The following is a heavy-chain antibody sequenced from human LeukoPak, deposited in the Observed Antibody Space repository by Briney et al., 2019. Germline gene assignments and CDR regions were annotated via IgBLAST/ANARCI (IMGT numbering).Heavy chain of an antibody. CDR2: IYHSGST. Sequence: SETLSLTCTVSGYYISSGYYWGWIRQPPGKGLEWIGSIYHSGSTYYNPSLKSRVTISVDTSKNPFSLKLSSVTASDTAVYYCARFLSSSFDYWGQGTLVTVSS. V-gene: IGHV4-38-2*02. D-gene: IGHD6-13*01. CDR1: GYYISSGYY. CDR3: ARFLSSSFDY. J-gene: IGHJ4*02.